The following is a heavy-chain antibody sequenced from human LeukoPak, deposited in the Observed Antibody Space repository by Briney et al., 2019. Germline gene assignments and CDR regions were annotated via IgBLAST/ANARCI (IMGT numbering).Heavy chain of an antibody. V-gene: IGHV3-66*03. CDR3: ARDVAASEQGY. CDR2: IYASGDT. J-gene: IGHJ4*02. CDR1: GFTVHNNY. D-gene: IGHD6-25*01. Sequence: GSLRLSCAASGFTVHNNYIYWARQSPGKGLEWVSIIYASGDTYYSDSVKGRFTISRDSSKNTVYLRMNSLRPEDTAVYYCARDVAASEQGYWGQGTLVTVSS.